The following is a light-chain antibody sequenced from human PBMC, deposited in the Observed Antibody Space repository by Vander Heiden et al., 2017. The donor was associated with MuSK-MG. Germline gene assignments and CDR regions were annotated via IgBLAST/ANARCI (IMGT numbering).Light chain of an antibody. CDR2: GNS. V-gene: IGLV1-40*01. CDR3: QSYDKSRSAPWV. Sequence: QSVLTQPPSVSGAPGQRVTISCTGSNSNLGSGYGVHWYQQRPETATKLLIYGNSNRHAGDPDRISGSKSDTTAALAISGLQAEEEADYYCQSYDKSRSAPWVFGGGTKLTVL. J-gene: IGLJ3*02. CDR1: NSNLGSGYG.